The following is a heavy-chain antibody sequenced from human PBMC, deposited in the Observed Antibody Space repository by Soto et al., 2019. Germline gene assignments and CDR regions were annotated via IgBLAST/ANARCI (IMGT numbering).Heavy chain of an antibody. CDR3: AXVREVGATPYYYYGMDV. Sequence: GASVKVSCKASGGTFSSYAISWVRQAPGQGLEWMGGIIPIFGTANYAQKFQGRVTITADESTSTAYMELSSLRSEDTAVYYCAXVREVGATPYYYYGMDVWGQGTTVTVSS. V-gene: IGHV1-69*13. D-gene: IGHD1-26*01. CDR1: GGTFSSYA. CDR2: IIPIFGTA. J-gene: IGHJ6*02.